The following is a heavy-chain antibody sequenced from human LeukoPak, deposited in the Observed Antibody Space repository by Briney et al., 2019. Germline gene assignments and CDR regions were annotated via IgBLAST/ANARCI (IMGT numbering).Heavy chain of an antibody. CDR2: IIPILGIA. CDR3: ASPYCSSTSCYTFDY. CDR1: GGTFSSYT. J-gene: IGHJ4*02. Sequence: ASVKVSCKASGGTFSSYTISWVRQAPGQGLEWMGRIIPILGIANYAQKFQGRVTITADKSPSTAYMELSSLRSEDTAVYYCASPYCSSTSCYTFDYWGQGTLVTVSS. D-gene: IGHD2-2*02. V-gene: IGHV1-69*02.